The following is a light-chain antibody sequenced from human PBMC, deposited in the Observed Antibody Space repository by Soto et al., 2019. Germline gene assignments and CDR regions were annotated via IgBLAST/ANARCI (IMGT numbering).Light chain of an antibody. Sequence: QSVLTQPASVSGSPEQSITISCTATSSDIGESNYVSCYQQHPDRAPRLLIYETSYRPSGVSHRFSGSTFGNKASLTISGLQAEDEADYQCSSYSSGSTLYIFGSGTKVTVL. CDR3: SSYSSGSTLYI. CDR1: SSDIGESNY. V-gene: IGLV2-14*01. J-gene: IGLJ1*01. CDR2: ETS.